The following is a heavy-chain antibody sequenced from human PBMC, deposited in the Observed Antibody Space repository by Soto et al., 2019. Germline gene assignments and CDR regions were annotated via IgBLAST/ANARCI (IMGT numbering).Heavy chain of an antibody. Sequence: GGSLSLSCAASGFTFSSYEMNWVRQAPGKGLEWVSYISGSSSTIYYADSVRGRFTVSRDNAKNSLYLQMNSLRADDTAVYYCARGSITIFGVVLYWGQGTLVTVSS. CDR3: ARGSITIFGVVLY. J-gene: IGHJ4*02. CDR2: ISGSSSTI. D-gene: IGHD3-3*01. CDR1: GFTFSSYE. V-gene: IGHV3-48*03.